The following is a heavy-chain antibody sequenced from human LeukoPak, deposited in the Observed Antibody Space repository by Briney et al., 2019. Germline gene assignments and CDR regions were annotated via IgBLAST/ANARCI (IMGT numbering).Heavy chain of an antibody. V-gene: IGHV3-30*18. J-gene: IGHJ6*04. CDR2: ISYEGTNK. Sequence: GGSLRLSCAASGFTFSSYGMHWVREAPGEGLERGAVISYEGTNKYYADSVKGRFTISRDSTKNTLYLQMNSLRAVDTAVYYCAKGHYGDNYYSGMVVWGKGTTVTVSS. CDR1: GFTFSSYG. CDR3: AKGHYGDNYYSGMVV. D-gene: IGHD4-17*01.